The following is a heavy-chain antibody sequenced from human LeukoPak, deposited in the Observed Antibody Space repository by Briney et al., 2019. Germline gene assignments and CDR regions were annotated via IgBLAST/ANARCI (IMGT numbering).Heavy chain of an antibody. CDR3: AKGPRITLVRGGQWYYYMDV. D-gene: IGHD3-10*01. Sequence: SETLSLTCAVYGGSFSGYYWSWIRQPPGKGLEWIGEINHSGSTNYNPSLKSRVTISVDTSKNQFSLKLGSVTAADTAVYYCAKGPRITLVRGGQWYYYMDVWGKGTTVTISS. J-gene: IGHJ6*03. V-gene: IGHV4-34*01. CDR2: INHSGST. CDR1: GGSFSGYY.